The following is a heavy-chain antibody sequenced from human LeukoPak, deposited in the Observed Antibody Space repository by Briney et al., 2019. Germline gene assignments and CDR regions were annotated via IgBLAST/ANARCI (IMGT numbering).Heavy chain of an antibody. CDR3: AKVAPQWELLYYYYGMDV. Sequence: SGGSLRLSCAVSGITLSNYAMSWARQAPGKGLEWVSAISGSGGSTYYADSVKGRFTISRDNSKNTLYLQMNSLRAEDTAVYYCAKVAPQWELLYYYYGMDVWGQGTTVTVSS. J-gene: IGHJ6*02. CDR1: GITLSNYA. V-gene: IGHV3-23*01. D-gene: IGHD1-26*01. CDR2: ISGSGGST.